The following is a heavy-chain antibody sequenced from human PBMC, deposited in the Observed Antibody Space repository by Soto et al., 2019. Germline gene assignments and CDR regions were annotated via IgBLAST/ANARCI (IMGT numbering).Heavy chain of an antibody. V-gene: IGHV2-5*02. J-gene: IGHJ5*02. CDR1: GFSLSTSGVG. D-gene: IGHD6-13*01. Sequence: QITLKESGPTLVKPTQTITLTCTFSGFSLSTSGVGVGWIRQPPGKALEWLALIYWDDDKRYSPSLKSRLTITKDTSKNQVVLTMTNMDPVDTATYYCAHRIAASLGNWFDPWGQGTLVTVSS. CDR3: AHRIAASLGNWFDP. CDR2: IYWDDDK.